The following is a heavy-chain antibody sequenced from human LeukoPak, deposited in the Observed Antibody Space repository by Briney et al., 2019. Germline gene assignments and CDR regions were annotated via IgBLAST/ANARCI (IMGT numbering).Heavy chain of an antibody. Sequence: PSETLSLTCTVSGGSISSYYWSWIRQPPGKGLEWIGYIYYSGSTNHNPSLKSRVTISVDTSKNQFSLKLSSVTAADTAVYYCASESSKTIAWGQGTLVTVSS. J-gene: IGHJ5*02. CDR2: IYYSGST. D-gene: IGHD3-3*01. CDR1: GGSISSYY. V-gene: IGHV4-59*01. CDR3: ASESSKTIA.